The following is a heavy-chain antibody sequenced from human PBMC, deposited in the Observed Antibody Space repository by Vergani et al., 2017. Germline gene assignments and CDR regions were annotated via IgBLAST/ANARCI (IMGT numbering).Heavy chain of an antibody. J-gene: IGHJ4*02. CDR3: AKESAPLGYCSGGSCPTLN. Sequence: EVQLLESGGGLVQPGGSLRLSCAASGFTFSSYAMSWVRQAPGKGLEWVSAISGSGGSTYYADSVKGRFTISRDNSKNTLYLQMNSLRAGDTAVYYCAKESAPLGYCSGGSCPTLNWGQGTLVTVSS. CDR1: GFTFSSYA. D-gene: IGHD2-15*01. CDR2: ISGSGGST. V-gene: IGHV3-23*01.